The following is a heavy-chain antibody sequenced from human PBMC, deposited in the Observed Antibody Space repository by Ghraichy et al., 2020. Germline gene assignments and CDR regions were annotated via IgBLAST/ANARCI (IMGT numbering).Heavy chain of an antibody. V-gene: IGHV1-24*01. CDR3: ATGGRGIMYYYDSSGPNRAFDI. J-gene: IGHJ3*02. D-gene: IGHD3-22*01. CDR2: FDPEDGET. CDR1: GYTLTELS. Sequence: ASVKVSCKVSGYTLTELSMHWVRQAPGKGLEWMGGFDPEDGETIYAQKFQGRVTMTEDTSTDTAYMELSSLRSEDTAVYYCATGGRGIMYYYDSSGPNRAFDIWGQGTMVTVSS.